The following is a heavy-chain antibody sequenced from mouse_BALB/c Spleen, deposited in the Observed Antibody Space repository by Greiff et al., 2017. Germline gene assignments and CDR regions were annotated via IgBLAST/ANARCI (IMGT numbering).Heavy chain of an antibody. CDR3: KEGLPPMDY. CDR2: IDPENGDT. D-gene: IGHD2-4*01. Sequence: EVQLQQSGAELVRPGASVKLSCTASGFNINDYYMHWVKQRPEQGLEWIGWIDPENGDTEYAPKFQGKATMTADTSSNTAYLQLSSLTSEDTAVYYCKEGLPPMDYWGQGTSVTVSS. CDR1: GFNINDYY. J-gene: IGHJ4*01. V-gene: IGHV14-4*02.